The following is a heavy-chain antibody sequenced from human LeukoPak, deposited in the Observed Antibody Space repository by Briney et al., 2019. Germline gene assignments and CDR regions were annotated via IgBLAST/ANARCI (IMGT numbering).Heavy chain of an antibody. CDR1: GFTFSSYA. J-gene: IGHJ4*02. CDR2: ISGSGDST. D-gene: IGHD6-13*01. Sequence: GGSLRLSCAASGFTFSSYAISWVRQAPGKGLEWVSAISGSGDSTYYADSVKGRFTISRDNSKNTLYLQMNSLRAEDTAVYYCAKEGDSSSWYDLYDYWGQGTLVTVSS. CDR3: AKEGDSSSWYDLYDY. V-gene: IGHV3-23*01.